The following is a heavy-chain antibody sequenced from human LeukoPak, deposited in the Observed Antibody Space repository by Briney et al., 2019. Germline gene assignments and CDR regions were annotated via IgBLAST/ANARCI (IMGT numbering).Heavy chain of an antibody. CDR1: GFTFTSSA. J-gene: IGHJ4*02. CDR3: AAVYDSSGYYYDY. CDR2: IVVGSGNT. V-gene: IGHV1-58*01. Sequence: ASVKVSCKASGFTFTSSAVQWVRQARGQRLEWIGWIVVGSGNTSYALKFQERVTITRDMSTSTAYMELSSLRSEDTAVYYCAAVYDSSGYYYDYWGQGTLVTVSS. D-gene: IGHD3-22*01.